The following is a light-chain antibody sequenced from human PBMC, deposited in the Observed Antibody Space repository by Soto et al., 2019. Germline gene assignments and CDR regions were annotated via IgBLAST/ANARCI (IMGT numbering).Light chain of an antibody. CDR1: QSVDRNS. CDR3: QQYGNSPFT. J-gene: IGKJ3*01. V-gene: IGKV3-20*01. CDR2: DAA. Sequence: EIVLTQSPGTLSLSPGERVTLSCRASQSVDRNSLAWYQQKPGQAPRLLIYDAASRATGIPDRFSGSWSGTDFTLTITGLEPEDFAMYYCQQYGNSPFTFGPGTKVDIK.